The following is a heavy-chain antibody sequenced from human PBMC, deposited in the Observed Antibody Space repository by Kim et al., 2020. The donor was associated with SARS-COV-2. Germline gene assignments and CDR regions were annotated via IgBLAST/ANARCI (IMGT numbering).Heavy chain of an antibody. CDR1: GFTFSSYG. J-gene: IGHJ4*02. D-gene: IGHD3-16*01. Sequence: GGSLRLSCAASGFTFSSYGMHWVRQAPGKGLDWVAVISYDGSNKYYADSVKGRFTISRDNSKNTLYLQMNSLRAEDTAVYYCARDWAIDYWGQGTLVTVSS. CDR2: ISYDGSNK. CDR3: ARDWAIDY. V-gene: IGHV3-33*05.